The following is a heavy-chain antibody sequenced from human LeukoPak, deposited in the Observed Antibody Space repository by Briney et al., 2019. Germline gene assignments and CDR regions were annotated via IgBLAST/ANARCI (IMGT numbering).Heavy chain of an antibody. J-gene: IGHJ4*02. D-gene: IGHD1-26*01. CDR3: AKGGKWDVTPFDY. Sequence: GGSLRLSCAASGFTFSSYAMHWVRQAPGKGLEWVSTISGGGGSTYYADSVKGRFTISRDNSKNTLYLQVNSLRAENTAVYYCAKGGKWDVTPFDYWGQGTLVTVSS. CDR1: GFTFSSYA. V-gene: IGHV3-23*01. CDR2: ISGGGGST.